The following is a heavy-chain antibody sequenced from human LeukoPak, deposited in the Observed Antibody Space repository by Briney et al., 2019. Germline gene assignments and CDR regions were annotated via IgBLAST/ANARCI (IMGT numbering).Heavy chain of an antibody. V-gene: IGHV4-61*05. J-gene: IGHJ4*02. CDR2: IYYSGST. D-gene: IGHD3-10*01. CDR3: ARGSGSGSWVDY. CDR1: GGSISSSSYY. Sequence: SETLSLTCTVSGGSISSSSYYWSWIRQPPGKGLEWIGYIYYSGSTNYNPSLKSRVTISVDTSKNQFSLKLSSVTAADTAVYYCARGSGSGSWVDYWGQGTLVTVSS.